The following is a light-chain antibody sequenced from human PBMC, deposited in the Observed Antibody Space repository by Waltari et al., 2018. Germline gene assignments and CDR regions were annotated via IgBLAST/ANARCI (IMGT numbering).Light chain of an antibody. CDR3: GSYTSSTTLA. Sequence: QSALTQPASVSGSPGESITIPCTGTSSDDGGYDYVPWYQQHPSKAPKLILYDVSNRPLEVSHRFSGSKSGNTASLTISGLQADDEAEYYCGSYTSSTTLAFGTGTKVTVL. J-gene: IGLJ1*01. V-gene: IGLV2-14*03. CDR2: DVS. CDR1: SSDDGGYDY.